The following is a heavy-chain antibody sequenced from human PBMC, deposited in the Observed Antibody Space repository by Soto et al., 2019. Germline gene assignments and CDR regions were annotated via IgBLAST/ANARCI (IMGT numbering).Heavy chain of an antibody. J-gene: IGHJ4*02. V-gene: IGHV3-23*01. D-gene: IGHD3-22*01. Sequence: EVQLLESGGGLVQPGGSLRLSCAASGFTFSSYAMSWVRQAPGKGLEWVSAISGSGGSTYYADSVKGRFTISRDNSKNTLYLQMNSLRAEDTAVDYCAKGYYDSSGYFDYWGQGTLVTVSS. CDR3: AKGYYDSSGYFDY. CDR2: ISGSGGST. CDR1: GFTFSSYA.